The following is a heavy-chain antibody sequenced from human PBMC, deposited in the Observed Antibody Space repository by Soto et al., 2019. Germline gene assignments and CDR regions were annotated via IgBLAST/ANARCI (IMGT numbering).Heavy chain of an antibody. CDR2: IYYSGRT. J-gene: IGHJ4*02. V-gene: IGHV4-59*01. Sequence: QVQLQESGPGLVKPSEILSLTCTVSGGSISSYYWSWIRQPPGKGLEWIGYIYYSGRTNYNPSLKSRVTISVDTPKNQFSLKLSSVTAADTAVYYCARASCISTSCYAWELGFDYWGQGTLVTVSS. CDR1: GGSISSYY. CDR3: ARASCISTSCYAWELGFDY. D-gene: IGHD2-2*01.